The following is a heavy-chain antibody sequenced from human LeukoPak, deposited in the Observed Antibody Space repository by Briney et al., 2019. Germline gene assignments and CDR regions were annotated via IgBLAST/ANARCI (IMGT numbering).Heavy chain of an antibody. CDR3: AKDPSIAHYGMDV. CDR2: ISGSGGRT. CDR1: GFTFSTYG. J-gene: IGHJ6*02. V-gene: IGHV3-23*01. Sequence: GGSLRLSCAASGFTFSTYGMSWVRQAPGKGLEWVSTISGSGGRTYYAASVKGRFAISRDNSKNTLYLQMNSLTAEDTAEYFCAKDPSIAHYGMDVWGQGTTVTVSS.